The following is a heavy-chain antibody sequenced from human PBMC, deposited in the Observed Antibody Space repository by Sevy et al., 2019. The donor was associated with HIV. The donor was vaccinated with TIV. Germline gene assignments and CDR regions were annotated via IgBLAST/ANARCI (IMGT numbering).Heavy chain of an antibody. Sequence: ASVKVSCKASGYTFTSYGISWVRQAPGQGLEWMGWMSAYNGNTNYAQKLQGRVTMTTDTSTSTAYMELRSLRSDDTAVYYCARDSYDSSGPSYSEYYYGMDVWGQGTTVTVSS. V-gene: IGHV1-18*01. CDR2: MSAYNGNT. J-gene: IGHJ6*02. CDR1: GYTFTSYG. CDR3: ARDSYDSSGPSYSEYYYGMDV. D-gene: IGHD3-22*01.